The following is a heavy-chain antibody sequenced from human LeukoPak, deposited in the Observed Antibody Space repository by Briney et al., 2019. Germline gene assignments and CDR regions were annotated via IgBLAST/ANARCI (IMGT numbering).Heavy chain of an antibody. CDR3: AKRDSSTNSNWFDH. CDR2: ISYDGSNK. J-gene: IGHJ5*02. CDR1: GFTFSSYG. D-gene: IGHD2-2*01. Sequence: GGSLRLSCAASGFTFSSYGMHWVRQAPGKGLEWVAVISYDGSNKYYADSVKGRFTISRDNSKNTLYLQMNSLRAEATAVYYWAKRDSSTNSNWFDHWGQGTLVTVSS. V-gene: IGHV3-30*18.